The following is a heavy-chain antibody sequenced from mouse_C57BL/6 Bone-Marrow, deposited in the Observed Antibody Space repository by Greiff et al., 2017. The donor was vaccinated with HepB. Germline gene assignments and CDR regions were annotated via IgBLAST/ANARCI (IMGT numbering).Heavy chain of an antibody. CDR2: INSDGGST. CDR3: ARHRGLWLRREGAY. CDR1: EYEFPSHD. J-gene: IGHJ3*01. D-gene: IGHD2-2*01. V-gene: IGHV5-2*01. Sequence: EVQVVESGGGLVQPGESLKLSCESNEYEFPSHDMSWVRKTPEKRLELVAAINSDGGSTYYPDTMERRFIISRDNNKKTLYLQRSSLMSEDTALYYCARHRGLWLRREGAYWGQGTLVTVSA.